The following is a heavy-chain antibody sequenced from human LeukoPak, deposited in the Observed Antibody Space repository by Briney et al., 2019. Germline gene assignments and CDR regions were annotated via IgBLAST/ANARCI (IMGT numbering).Heavy chain of an antibody. Sequence: SQTLSLTCTVSGGSISSGDYYWSWIRQPPGKGLEWIGYIYYSGSTYYNPSLKSRVTISVGTSKNQFSLKLSSVTAADTAVYYCARAGYGDYKLDYWGQGTLVTVSS. D-gene: IGHD4-17*01. V-gene: IGHV4-30-4*08. J-gene: IGHJ4*02. CDR3: ARAGYGDYKLDY. CDR2: IYYSGST. CDR1: GGSISSGDYY.